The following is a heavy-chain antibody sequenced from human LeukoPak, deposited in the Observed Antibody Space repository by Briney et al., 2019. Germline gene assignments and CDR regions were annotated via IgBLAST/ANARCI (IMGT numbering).Heavy chain of an antibody. Sequence: SETLSLTCAVYGGSFSGYYWSWIRQPPGKGLEWIGEINHSGSTNYNLSLKSRVTISVDTSKNQFSLKLSSVTAADTAVYYCARDLGGYCSGGSCYLVDYWGQGTLVTVSS. CDR3: ARDLGGYCSGGSCYLVDY. D-gene: IGHD2-15*01. J-gene: IGHJ4*02. CDR2: INHSGST. CDR1: GGSFSGYY. V-gene: IGHV4-34*01.